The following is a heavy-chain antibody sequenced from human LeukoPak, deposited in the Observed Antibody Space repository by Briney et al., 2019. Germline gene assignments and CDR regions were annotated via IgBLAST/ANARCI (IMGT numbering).Heavy chain of an antibody. V-gene: IGHV3-23*01. CDR2: ISGSGGST. CDR3: AKDLELSTVPAPLRY. Sequence: PGGSLRLSCAASGFTFSSYAMSWVRQAPGKGLEWVSAISGSGGSTYYADSVKGRFTISRDNSKNTLYLQMNSLRAEDTAVYYCAKDLELSTVPAPLRYWGQGTLVTVSS. J-gene: IGHJ4*02. CDR1: GFTFSSYA. D-gene: IGHD2-2*01.